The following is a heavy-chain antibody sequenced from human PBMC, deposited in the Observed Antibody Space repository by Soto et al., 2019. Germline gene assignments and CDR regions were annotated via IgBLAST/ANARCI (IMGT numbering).Heavy chain of an antibody. CDR3: ARDRGKEGSGSYYRLWYVDL. D-gene: IGHD3-10*01. Sequence: QVQLVQSGAEVKKPGSSVKVSCKASGGTFSSYTISWVRQAPGQGLEWMGRSIPILGIANYAQTFQGRVQITADKSTSPGYMELSSLQSEDTAVYDCARDRGKEGSGSYYRLWYVDLWGRGTLVTVSS. CDR1: GGTFSSYT. J-gene: IGHJ2*01. CDR2: SIPILGIA. V-gene: IGHV1-69*08.